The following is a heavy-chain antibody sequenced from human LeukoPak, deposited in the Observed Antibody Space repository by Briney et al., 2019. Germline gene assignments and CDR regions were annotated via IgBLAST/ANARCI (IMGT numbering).Heavy chain of an antibody. D-gene: IGHD3/OR15-3a*01. Sequence: GGSLRLSCAASGFAFSNYWMHWVRQAPGKGLVWVSRIKSDGSGIAYADPVEGRFTISRDNAKKTLYLQMNSLRAEDTAMYYCAGLDFGQDYWGQGTLVTVSS. CDR2: IKSDGSGI. CDR3: AGLDFGQDY. V-gene: IGHV3-74*01. J-gene: IGHJ4*02. CDR1: GFAFSNYW.